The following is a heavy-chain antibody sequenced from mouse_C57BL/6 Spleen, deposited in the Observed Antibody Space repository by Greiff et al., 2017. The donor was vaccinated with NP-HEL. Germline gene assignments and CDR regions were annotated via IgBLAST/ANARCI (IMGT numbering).Heavy chain of an antibody. CDR3: TTRSFAD. J-gene: IGHJ3*01. V-gene: IGHV14-4*01. CDR2: IDPENGDT. CDR1: GFNIKDDY. Sequence: VQLKQSGAELVRPGASVKLSCTASGFNIKDDYMHWVKQRPEQGLEWIGWIDPENGDTEYASKFQGKATITADTSSNTAYLQLSSLTSEDTAVYYCTTRSFADWGQGTLVTVSA.